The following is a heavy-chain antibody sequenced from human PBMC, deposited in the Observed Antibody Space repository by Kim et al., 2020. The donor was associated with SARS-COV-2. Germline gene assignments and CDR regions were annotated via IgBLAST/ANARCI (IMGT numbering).Heavy chain of an antibody. CDR2: IYTSGST. D-gene: IGHD6-19*01. Sequence: SETLSLTCTVSGGSISSGSYYWSWIRQPAGKGLEWIGRIYTSGSTNYNPSLKSRVTISVDTSKNQFSLKLSSVTAADTAVYYCARGTYSSGFLSYYFDYWGQGTLVTVSS. CDR1: GGSISSGSYY. J-gene: IGHJ4*02. V-gene: IGHV4-61*02. CDR3: ARGTYSSGFLSYYFDY.